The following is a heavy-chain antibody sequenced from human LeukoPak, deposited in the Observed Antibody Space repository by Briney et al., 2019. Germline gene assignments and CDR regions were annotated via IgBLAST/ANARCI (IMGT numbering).Heavy chain of an antibody. J-gene: IGHJ6*02. Sequence: TLSLTFTVSGGSLIIGRNYWRWVRQHPGKGREWLGYIYYRGSTYYNPSLKSRITFSVDTSKNQSSLKLSSVTAADTAVYYCARVMGYCSGGSCYGTDVWGQGTTVTVSS. CDR3: ARVMGYCSGGSCYGTDV. V-gene: IGHV4-31*03. CDR2: IYYRGST. D-gene: IGHD2-15*01. CDR1: GGSLIIGRNY.